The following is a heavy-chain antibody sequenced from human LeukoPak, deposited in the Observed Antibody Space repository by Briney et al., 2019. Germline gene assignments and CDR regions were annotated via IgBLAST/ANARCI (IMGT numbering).Heavy chain of an antibody. CDR2: TYYRSKWYN. Sequence: RTYYRSKWYNDYAVSVKSRITINPDTSKNQFSLQLNSVTPEDTAVYYCARDRGFGSGWSYNWFDPWGQGTLVTVSS. D-gene: IGHD6-19*01. J-gene: IGHJ5*02. CDR3: ARDRGFGSGWSYNWFDP. V-gene: IGHV6-1*01.